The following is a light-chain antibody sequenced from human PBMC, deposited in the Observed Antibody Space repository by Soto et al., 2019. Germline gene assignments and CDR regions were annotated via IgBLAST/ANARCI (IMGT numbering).Light chain of an antibody. CDR1: QSISSW. CDR3: QQYNSWT. CDR2: DAS. Sequence: DIQMTQSPSTLAASLGDRVTITCRASQSISSWLAWYQQKPGKAPKLLIYDASSLESGVPSRFSGSGSRTEFTLTISSLQPDDFATYYCQQYNSWTFGQGTKVDIK. V-gene: IGKV1-5*01. J-gene: IGKJ1*01.